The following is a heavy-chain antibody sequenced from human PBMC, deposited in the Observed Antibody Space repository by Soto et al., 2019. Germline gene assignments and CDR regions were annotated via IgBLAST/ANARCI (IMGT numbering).Heavy chain of an antibody. Sequence: QVQPQESGPGLVKPLETLSLTCTVSGGSISSYRWSWIRQPAWKGLEWIGRINTRGNTNYNPSLKSRVTLSMDTSKNQFFLRLNSVTAADSAVYYCVRESGDTWDYEAYWGQGTPVTVSS. D-gene: IGHD1-7*01. V-gene: IGHV4-4*07. CDR1: GGSISSYR. CDR3: VRESGDTWDYEAY. CDR2: INTRGNT. J-gene: IGHJ4*02.